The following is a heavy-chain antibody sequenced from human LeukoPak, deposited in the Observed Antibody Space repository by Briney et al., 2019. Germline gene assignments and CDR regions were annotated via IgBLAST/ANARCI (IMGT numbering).Heavy chain of an antibody. Sequence: GGSLRLSCAASGFTFSSYSMNWVRQAPGKGLEWVSSISSSSSYIYYADSVKGRFIISRDNSKNTLYLQTNSLRAEDTAVYYCARDRVFADGYSRFDLWGRGTLVTVSS. CDR1: GFTFSSYS. CDR2: ISSSSSYI. V-gene: IGHV3-21*01. D-gene: IGHD5-24*01. J-gene: IGHJ2*01. CDR3: ARDRVFADGYSRFDL.